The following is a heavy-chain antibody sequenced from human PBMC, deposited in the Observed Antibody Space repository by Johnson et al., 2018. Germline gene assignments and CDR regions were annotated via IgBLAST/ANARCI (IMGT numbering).Heavy chain of an antibody. D-gene: IGHD6-19*01. CDR2: IIPFFDTA. V-gene: IGHV1-69*12. CDR3: ARGIAVAGNGGEYFQD. CDR1: GGTFSSYA. J-gene: IGHJ1*01. Sequence: QVQLVQSGAEVKKPGSSVKVSCKASGGTFSSYAISWVRQAPGQGLEWMGGIIPFFDTANYAQKFQGRVTITADESTTTAYMGLSSLRSEDTAVYYCARGIAVAGNGGEYFQDWGQGTLVTVSS.